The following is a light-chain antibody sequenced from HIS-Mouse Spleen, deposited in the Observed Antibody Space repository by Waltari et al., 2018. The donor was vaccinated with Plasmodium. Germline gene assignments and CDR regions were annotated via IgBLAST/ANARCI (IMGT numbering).Light chain of an antibody. CDR3: QQYGSSPYT. CDR1: QSVSSNY. J-gene: IGKJ2*01. V-gene: IGKV3-20*01. Sequence: EIVLTQSPATLSLSPGERATLSCRASQSVSSNYLAWYQQKPGQAPRLRIYGASSRATGIPDRFSGSGSGTDFTLTISRLEPEDFAVYYCQQYGSSPYTFGQGTKLEIK. CDR2: GAS.